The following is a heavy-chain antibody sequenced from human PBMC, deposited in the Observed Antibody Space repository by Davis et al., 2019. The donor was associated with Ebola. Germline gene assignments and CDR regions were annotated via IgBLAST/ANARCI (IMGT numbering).Heavy chain of an antibody. CDR2: ISGSGGST. V-gene: IGHV3-23*01. D-gene: IGHD3-22*01. Sequence: GESLKISCAASGFTFSSYAMSWVRQAPGKGLEWVSAISGSGGSTYYADSVKGRFTISRDNAKNTLYLQMNSLRAEDTAVYYCARDYYDSSGYPDYWGQGTLVTVSS. CDR1: GFTFSSYA. J-gene: IGHJ4*02. CDR3: ARDYYDSSGYPDY.